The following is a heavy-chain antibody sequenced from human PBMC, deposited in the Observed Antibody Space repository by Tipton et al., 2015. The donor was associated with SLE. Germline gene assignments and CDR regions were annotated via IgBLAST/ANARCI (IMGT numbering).Heavy chain of an antibody. CDR2: ISSTGSYI. V-gene: IGHV3-21*03. CDR3: ARENYDFWSAYYTDMDGMDV. Sequence: SLRLSCAASGFTFSSYNMNWVRQAPGKGLEWVSSISSTGSYIYYTDSLKGRFTIARDNAKNSLSLQMNSLRAEDTAAYYCARENYDFWSAYYTDMDGMDVWGQGTTVTVSS. CDR1: GFTFSSYN. D-gene: IGHD3-3*01. J-gene: IGHJ6*02.